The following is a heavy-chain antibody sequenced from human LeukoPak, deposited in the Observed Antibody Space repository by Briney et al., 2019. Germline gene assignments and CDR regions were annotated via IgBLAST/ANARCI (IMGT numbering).Heavy chain of an antibody. V-gene: IGHV3-23*01. J-gene: IGHJ4*02. Sequence: GGSLSLSCAASGFTFSSYAMSWVRQAPGKGLEWVSVISVGGGGTTYADSVKGRFTISRDNSKNTLYLQMNSLRAEDTAVYYCAGSSSWYYFKYGGQGTLVTVSS. CDR3: AGSSSWYYFKY. CDR1: GFTFSSYA. CDR2: ISVGGGGT. D-gene: IGHD6-13*01.